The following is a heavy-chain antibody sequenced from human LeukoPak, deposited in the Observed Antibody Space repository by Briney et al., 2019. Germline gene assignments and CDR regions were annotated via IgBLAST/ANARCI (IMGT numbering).Heavy chain of an antibody. CDR1: GGSISSSSYY. V-gene: IGHV4-39*07. CDR2: IYYSGST. J-gene: IGHJ4*02. D-gene: IGHD2-15*01. Sequence: SETRSLTCTVSGGSISSSSYYWGWIRQPPGKGLEWIGSIYYSGSTYYNPSLKSRVTISVDTSKNQFSLKLSSVTAADTAVYYCAKWGCSGVNCYPFAYWGQGTLVTVSS. CDR3: AKWGCSGVNCYPFAY.